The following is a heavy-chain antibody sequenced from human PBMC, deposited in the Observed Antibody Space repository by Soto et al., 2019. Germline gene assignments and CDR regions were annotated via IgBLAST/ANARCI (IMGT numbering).Heavy chain of an antibody. D-gene: IGHD6-13*01. CDR1: DFIFSNYS. V-gene: IGHV3-23*01. CDR3: AKGGRTWYGFDS. Sequence: PGGSLRLSCEGSDFIFSNYSMSRVRQAPGKGLEWVAGISDSGTITNYADSVKGRFTISKDNSRRMVYLQMDSLRADDTAVYFCAKGGRTWYGFDSWGQGILVTISS. J-gene: IGHJ4*01. CDR2: ISDSGTIT.